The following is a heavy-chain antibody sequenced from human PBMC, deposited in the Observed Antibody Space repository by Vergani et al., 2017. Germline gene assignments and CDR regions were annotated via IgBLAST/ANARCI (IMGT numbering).Heavy chain of an antibody. Sequence: QVQLQQWGAGLLKPSETLSLTCAVYGGSFSGYYWNWIRQPPGKGLEWIGEINDSGGTNYNPSLKSRVTISLDTSKNQFSLKLTSVTAADTALYWCARALVGGTPDNWGQGTLVTVS. J-gene: IGHJ4*02. CDR2: INDSGGT. D-gene: IGHD1-26*01. CDR3: ARALVGGTPDN. V-gene: IGHV4-34*01. CDR1: GGSFSGYY.